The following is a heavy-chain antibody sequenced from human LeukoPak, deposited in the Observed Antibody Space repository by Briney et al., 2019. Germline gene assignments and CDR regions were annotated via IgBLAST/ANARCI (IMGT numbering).Heavy chain of an antibody. Sequence: RPSETLFLTCAVYGGSFSGYYWSWVRQPPGKGLEWIGEINHSGSTNYNPSLKSRVTISVDTSKNQFSLKLSSVTAADTAVYYCARIPLWYSSGWYYFDYWGQGTLVTVSS. V-gene: IGHV4-34*01. CDR2: INHSGST. CDR3: ARIPLWYSSGWYYFDY. J-gene: IGHJ4*02. D-gene: IGHD6-19*01. CDR1: GGSFSGYY.